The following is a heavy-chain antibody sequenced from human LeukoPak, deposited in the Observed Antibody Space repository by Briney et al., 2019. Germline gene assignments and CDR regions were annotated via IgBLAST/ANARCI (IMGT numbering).Heavy chain of an antibody. CDR1: GYTFTSYY. CDR2: INPNSGGT. Sequence: GASVKVSCKASGYTFTSYYMHWVRQAPGQGLEWMGWINPNSGGTNYAQKFQGRVTMTRDTSISTAYMELSRLRSDDTAVYYCARSMVRGDRSTQNWFDPWGQGTLVTVSS. J-gene: IGHJ5*02. CDR3: ARSMVRGDRSTQNWFDP. D-gene: IGHD3-10*01. V-gene: IGHV1-2*02.